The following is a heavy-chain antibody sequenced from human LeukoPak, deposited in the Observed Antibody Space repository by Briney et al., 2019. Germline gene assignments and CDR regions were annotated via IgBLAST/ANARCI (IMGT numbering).Heavy chain of an antibody. CDR3: ASYPGYSRYNWFDP. Sequence: PSETLSLTCTVSGGSISSHYWSWIRQPPGKGLEWIGYIDDSGSTNYNPSLKSRVTISVITSKNQFSLKLTSVTAADTAVYYCASYPGYSRYNWFDPWGQGTLVTVSS. CDR2: IDDSGST. CDR1: GGSISSHY. J-gene: IGHJ5*02. D-gene: IGHD6-13*01. V-gene: IGHV4-59*11.